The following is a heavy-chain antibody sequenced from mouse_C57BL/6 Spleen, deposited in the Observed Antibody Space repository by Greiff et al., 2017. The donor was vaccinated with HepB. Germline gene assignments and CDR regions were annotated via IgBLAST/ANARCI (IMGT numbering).Heavy chain of an antibody. CDR3: AKNDYGSSYRFAY. CDR2: IWRGGST. J-gene: IGHJ3*01. CDR1: GFSLTSYG. D-gene: IGHD1-1*01. Sequence: QVQLQQSGPGLVQPSQSLSITCTVSGFSLTSYGVHWVRQSPGKGLEWLGVIWRGGSTDYNAAFMSRLSITKDNSKSQVFFKMNSLQADDTATYYCAKNDYGSSYRFAYWGQGTLVTVSA. V-gene: IGHV2-5*01.